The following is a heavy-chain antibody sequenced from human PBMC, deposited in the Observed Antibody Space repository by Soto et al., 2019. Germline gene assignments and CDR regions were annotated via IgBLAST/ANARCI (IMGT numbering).Heavy chain of an antibody. CDR1: GYTFTNSY. V-gene: IGHV1-46*01. D-gene: IGHD6-13*01. CDR2: LNPNGGST. CDR3: ARNLAAGDY. Sequence: QVQLVQSGAEVKKPGASVKVSCKASGYTFTNSYIHWVRQAPGQGLEWMALLNPNGGSTNYAQNFQGRVTVTRDTSTSTVYMELTSLTSEDTALYYCARNLAAGDYWGQGTLVTVSS. J-gene: IGHJ4*02.